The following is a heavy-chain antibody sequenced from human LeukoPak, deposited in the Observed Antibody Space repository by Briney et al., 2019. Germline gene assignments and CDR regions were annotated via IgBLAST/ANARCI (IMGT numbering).Heavy chain of an antibody. CDR3: ARGDYGDNYVGPAAGWFDP. CDR2: IYYSGST. V-gene: IGHV4-31*03. J-gene: IGHJ5*02. D-gene: IGHD4-17*01. CDR1: GGSISSGGYY. Sequence: SETLSLTCTVSGGSISSGGYYWSWIRQHPGKGLEWIGYIYYSGSTYYNPSLKSRVTISVDTSKNQFSLKLSSVTAADTAVYYCARGDYGDNYVGPAAGWFDPWGQGTLVTVSS.